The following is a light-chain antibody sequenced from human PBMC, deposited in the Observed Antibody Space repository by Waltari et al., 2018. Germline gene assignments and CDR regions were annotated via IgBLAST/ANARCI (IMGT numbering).Light chain of an antibody. CDR2: EVT. Sequence: QSALTQPPSASGSPGQSVTLSCTGTSSDVGGYDYVSWYQQHPAQAPKLMIYEVTQRPSVVPDRFSGSKSGNTASLTVSGLQAEDEADYYCSSYAGSNLWVFGGGTKLTVL. CDR3: SSYAGSNLWV. CDR1: SSDVGGYDY. J-gene: IGLJ3*02. V-gene: IGLV2-8*01.